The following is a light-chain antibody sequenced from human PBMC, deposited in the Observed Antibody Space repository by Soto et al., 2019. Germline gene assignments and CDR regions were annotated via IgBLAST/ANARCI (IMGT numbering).Light chain of an antibody. CDR3: QVWEATGEQVV. J-gene: IGLJ2*01. CDR1: NVGGRS. V-gene: IGLV3-21*01. CDR2: YDS. Sequence: SYELTQPPSVSVAPGETARISCGGNNVGGRSVHWYPQKPGQAPFLVIYYDSDRPSGIPERFSGSNSGNTATLIISRVEAEDEADYYCQVWEATGEQVVFGGGTKLTVL.